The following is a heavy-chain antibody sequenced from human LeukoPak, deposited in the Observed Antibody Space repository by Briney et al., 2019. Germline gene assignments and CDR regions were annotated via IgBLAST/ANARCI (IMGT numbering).Heavy chain of an antibody. CDR2: INPNSGGT. Sequence: ASVKVSCKASGYTFTGYYMHWVRQAPGQGLEWMGWINPNSGGTNYAQKFQGRVTMTRDTSISTAYMELSRLRSDDTAVYYCARGISVGATDFDYWGQGTLVTVSS. CDR1: GYTFTGYY. V-gene: IGHV1-2*02. J-gene: IGHJ4*02. D-gene: IGHD1-26*01. CDR3: ARGISVGATDFDY.